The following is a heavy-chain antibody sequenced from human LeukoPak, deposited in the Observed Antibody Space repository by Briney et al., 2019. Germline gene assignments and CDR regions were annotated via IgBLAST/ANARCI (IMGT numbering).Heavy chain of an antibody. CDR1: GFSLSTSGMC. V-gene: IGHV2-70*12. CDR3: AHISPPMVRGLALFDP. D-gene: IGHD3-10*01. J-gene: IGHJ5*02. CDR2: IDWDDDK. Sequence: SGPTLVNPTQTLTLTCTFSGFSLSTSGMCVSWIRQPPGKALEWLARIDWDDDKYYSTSLKTRLTISKDTSKNQVVLIMTNMDPVDTATYYCAHISPPMVRGLALFDPWGQGTLVTVSS.